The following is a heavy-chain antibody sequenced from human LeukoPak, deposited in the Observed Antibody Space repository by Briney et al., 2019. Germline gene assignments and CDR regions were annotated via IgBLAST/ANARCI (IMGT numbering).Heavy chain of an antibody. V-gene: IGHV4-34*01. D-gene: IGHD2-21*01. J-gene: IGHJ6*02. Sequence: SETLSLTCAVYGGSFSGYCWSWIRQPPGKGLEWIGSIYYSGSTYYNPSLKSRVTISVDTSKNQFSLKLSSVTAADTAVYYCASGVAYCGGDCYYGMDVWGQGTTVTVSS. CDR3: ASGVAYCGGDCYYGMDV. CDR1: GGSFSGYC. CDR2: IYYSGST.